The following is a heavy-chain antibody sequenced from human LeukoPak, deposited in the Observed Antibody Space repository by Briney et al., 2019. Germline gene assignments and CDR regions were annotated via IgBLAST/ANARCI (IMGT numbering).Heavy chain of an antibody. CDR1: GFTFSSYA. Sequence: PGGSLRLSCAASGFTFSSYAMSWVRQAPGKGLEWVSAISGSGGSTYYADFVKGRFTISRDNAKNTLYLQMNSLRAEDTALYYSAKDGQSLHVTMILVVTDYWGQGTLVTVSS. V-gene: IGHV3-23*01. J-gene: IGHJ4*02. CDR2: ISGSGGST. D-gene: IGHD3-22*01. CDR3: AKDGQSLHVTMILVVTDY.